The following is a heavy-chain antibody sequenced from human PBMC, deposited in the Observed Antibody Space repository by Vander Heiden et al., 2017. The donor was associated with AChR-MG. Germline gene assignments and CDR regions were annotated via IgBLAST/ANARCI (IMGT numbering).Heavy chain of an antibody. J-gene: IGHJ3*02. D-gene: IGHD2-2*02. CDR3: ARGGGYCSSTSCYNAFDI. CDR2: ISSSSSYI. Sequence: EVQLVESGGGLVKPGGSLRLSCAASGSRFSRDSMNWVRQAPGKGLEWVSSISSSSSYIYYADSVKGRFTISRDNAKNSLYLQMNSLRAEDTAVYYCARGGGYCSSTSCYNAFDIWGQGTMVTVSS. V-gene: IGHV3-21*01. CDR1: GSRFSRDS.